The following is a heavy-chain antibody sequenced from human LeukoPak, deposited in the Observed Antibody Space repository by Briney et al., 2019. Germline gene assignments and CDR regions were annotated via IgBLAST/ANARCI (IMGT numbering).Heavy chain of an antibody. D-gene: IGHD5-12*01. CDR1: GFSVDGN. CDR3: ATNSGGHDSRGFFDY. V-gene: IGHV3-66*01. Sequence: GGSLRLSCEVSGFSVDGNMTWVRQAPGKGLEWVSVIYSGGSTYYADSVKGRFTISRDNSKNTLYLQMNSLRAEDTAVYYCATNSGGHDSRGFFDYWGQGTLVTVSS. J-gene: IGHJ4*02. CDR2: IYSGGST.